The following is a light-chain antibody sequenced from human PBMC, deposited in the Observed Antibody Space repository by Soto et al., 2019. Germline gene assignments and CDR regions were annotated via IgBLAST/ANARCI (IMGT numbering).Light chain of an antibody. CDR3: SSYTSTSIV. CDR1: SSDVGGYNY. J-gene: IGLJ1*01. V-gene: IGLV2-14*01. Sequence: QSALTQPASGSGSPGQSITISCTGTSSDVGGYNYVSWYQRHPGKAPKLMIYDVSNRPSGVSNRFSGSKSGNTASLTISGLQAEDEADYHCSSYTSTSIVFGTGTKVTVL. CDR2: DVS.